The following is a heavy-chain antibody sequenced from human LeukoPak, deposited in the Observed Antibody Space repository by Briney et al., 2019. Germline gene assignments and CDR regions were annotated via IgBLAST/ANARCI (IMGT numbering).Heavy chain of an antibody. Sequence: ASVKVSCKASGCTFTAYYIHWIRQAPGQGLEWMGWVNPNTGGTYYAQKFQDRVTMTRDASITTAYTELNRLTSDDTAVYYCGRDLVSRQEVDQPWGQGTLVTVSS. CDR1: GCTFTAYY. V-gene: IGHV1-2*02. CDR3: GRDLVSRQEVDQP. J-gene: IGHJ5*02. D-gene: IGHD6-13*01. CDR2: VNPNTGGT.